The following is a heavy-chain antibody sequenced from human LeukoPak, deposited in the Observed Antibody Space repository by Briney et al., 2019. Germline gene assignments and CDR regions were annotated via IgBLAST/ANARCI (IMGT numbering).Heavy chain of an antibody. V-gene: IGHV1-8*01. CDR1: GYAFTSCD. CDR3: ARAVTTIAPNWFDP. D-gene: IGHD4-11*01. Sequence: GASVKLSCKASGYAFTSCDITWVRQATGQGLGWMGWMNPNSGNTGSAQKFPGRVTMTTNTSISTDTMELSSLRSEDTAVYYCARAVTTIAPNWFDPSGHGTLGTVS. J-gene: IGHJ5*02. CDR2: MNPNSGNT.